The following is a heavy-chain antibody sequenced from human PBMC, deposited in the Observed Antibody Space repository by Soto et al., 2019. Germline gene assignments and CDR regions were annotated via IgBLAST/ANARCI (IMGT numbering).Heavy chain of an antibody. V-gene: IGHV3-23*01. CDR2: ISGSGGST. D-gene: IGHD6-13*01. J-gene: IGHJ3*02. CDR1: GFTFSSYA. Sequence: EVQLLESGGGLVQPGGSLRLSCAAAGFTFSSYAMSWVRQAPGKGLEWVSAISGSGGSTYYADSVKGRFTISRDNSKNTVYLQMNSLKAENTAVYYCAKIHHSSSWYLDAFDIWGQGTMVTVSS. CDR3: AKIHHSSSWYLDAFDI.